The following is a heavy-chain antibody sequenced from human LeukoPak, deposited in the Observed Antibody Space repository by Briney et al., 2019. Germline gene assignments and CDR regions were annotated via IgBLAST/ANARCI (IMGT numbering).Heavy chain of an antibody. J-gene: IGHJ5*02. CDR1: GFTFSSYS. Sequence: GGSLRLSCAASGFTFSSYSMNWVRQAPGKGLEWVSSISSSSSYIYHADSVKGRFTISRDNAKNSLYLQMNSLRAEDTAVYYCARDSIAAAGTRDNWFDPWGQGTLVTVSS. CDR2: ISSSSSYI. CDR3: ARDSIAAAGTRDNWFDP. V-gene: IGHV3-21*01. D-gene: IGHD6-13*01.